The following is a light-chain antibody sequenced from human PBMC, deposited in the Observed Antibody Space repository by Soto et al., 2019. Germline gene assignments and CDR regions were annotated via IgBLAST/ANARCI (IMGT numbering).Light chain of an antibody. CDR2: GVD. CDR1: SSDIGGYNY. Sequence: QSALTQPASVSGSPGQSITISCTGTSSDIGGYNYVSWYQQHPGKAPKLIIYGVDNRPSGVSNRFSGSKSGNTASLTISGLQADDEADYYFSSYASSLLGVFGGGTKVTVL. CDR3: SSYASSLLGV. V-gene: IGLV2-14*01. J-gene: IGLJ3*02.